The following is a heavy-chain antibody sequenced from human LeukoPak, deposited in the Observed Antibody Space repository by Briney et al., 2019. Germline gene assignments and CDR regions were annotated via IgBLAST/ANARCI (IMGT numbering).Heavy chain of an antibody. D-gene: IGHD1-26*01. V-gene: IGHV4-39*01. CDR3: ARGVVTEVGAPPYYFDY. CDR1: GVSITSATYY. Sequence: SETLSLTCAVSGVSITSATYYWGWIRQPPGKGLEWIGNIYYTGNTFDNPSLKSRVTISVDTSKNQFSLKLSSVTAADTAVYYCARGVVTEVGAPPYYFDYWGQGTLVTVSS. CDR2: IYYTGNT. J-gene: IGHJ4*02.